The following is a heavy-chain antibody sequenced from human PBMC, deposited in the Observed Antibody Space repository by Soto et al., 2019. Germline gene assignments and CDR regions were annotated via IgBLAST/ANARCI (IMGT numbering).Heavy chain of an antibody. CDR3: AKDRQVGGSRYYYYGMDV. V-gene: IGHV3-30*18. J-gene: IGHJ6*02. Sequence: GGSLRLSWAASGFTFSSDCMHWVRQAPGKGLEWVAVISYDGSNKYYADSVKGRFTISRDNSKNTLYLQMNSLRAEDTAVYYCAKDRQVGGSRYYYYGMDVWGQGTTVTVSS. CDR1: GFTFSSDC. D-gene: IGHD2-2*01. CDR2: ISYDGSNK.